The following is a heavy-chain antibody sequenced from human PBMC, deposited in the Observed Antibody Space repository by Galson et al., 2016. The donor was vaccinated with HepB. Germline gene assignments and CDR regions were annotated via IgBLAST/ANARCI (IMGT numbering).Heavy chain of an antibody. V-gene: IGHV3-30-3*01. J-gene: IGHJ4*02. CDR1: GFTFSSYA. Sequence: SLRLSCAASGFTFSSYAMHWVRQAPGEGLEWVALISYDGSKKYFADSVKGRFTISRDNSKDTLYLQVNSLRPEDTAMYCHARVSRRLITVVVPDAGCDFDLWGQGTLVTVSS. CDR2: ISYDGSKK. CDR3: ARVSRRLITVVVPDAGCDFDL. D-gene: IGHD3-10*01.